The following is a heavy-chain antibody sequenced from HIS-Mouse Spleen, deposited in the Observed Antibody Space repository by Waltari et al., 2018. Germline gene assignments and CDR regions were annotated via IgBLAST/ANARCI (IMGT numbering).Heavy chain of an antibody. J-gene: IGHJ4*02. CDR1: GYTFTGYY. CDR2: ITPNSGGT. Sequence: VQLVQSGAEVKKPVASVKVSCKASGYTFTGYYMHWVRQAPGQGLGWMGWITPNSGGTNYAQKFQGRVTMTRDTSISTAYMELSRLRSDDTAVYYCAREVAQLWLQGVLQGYNYWGQGTLVTVSS. V-gene: IGHV1-2*02. D-gene: IGHD5-18*01. CDR3: AREVAQLWLQGVLQGYNY.